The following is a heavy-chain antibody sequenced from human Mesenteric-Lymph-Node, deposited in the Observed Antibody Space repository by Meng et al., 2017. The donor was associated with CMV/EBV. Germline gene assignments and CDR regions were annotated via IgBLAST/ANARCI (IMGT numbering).Heavy chain of an antibody. D-gene: IGHD5-18*01. V-gene: IGHV3-53*01. CDR3: AREGGAYSYGYYYGMDV. Sequence: MSWVRQAPGKGLEWVSVIYSGGSTYYADSVKGRFTISRDNSKNTLYLQMNSLRAEDTAVYYCAREGGAYSYGYYYGMDVWGQGTTVTVSS. J-gene: IGHJ6*02. CDR2: IYSGGST.